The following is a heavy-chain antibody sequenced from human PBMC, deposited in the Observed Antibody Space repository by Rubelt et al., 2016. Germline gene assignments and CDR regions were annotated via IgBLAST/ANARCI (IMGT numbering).Heavy chain of an antibody. D-gene: IGHD6-19*01. CDR2: ISYDGSNK. Sequence: GKGLEWVTVISYDGSNKYYADSVKGRFTISRDNSKNTLYLQMNSLSAEDTTMYYCAKDRSVSGRGGLDYWGQGTLVTVSS. V-gene: IGHV3-30*18. J-gene: IGHJ4*02. CDR3: AKDRSVSGRGGLDY.